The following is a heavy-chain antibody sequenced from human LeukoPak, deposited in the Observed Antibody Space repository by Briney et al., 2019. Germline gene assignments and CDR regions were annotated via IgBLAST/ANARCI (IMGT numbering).Heavy chain of an antibody. J-gene: IGHJ4*02. CDR1: GFTFSSYG. V-gene: IGHV3-30*02. CDR3: AKGRITIFGTVDY. D-gene: IGHD3-3*01. Sequence: GGSLRLSCAASGFTFSSYGMHWVRQAPGKGLEWVAFIRYDGSNKYHADSVKGRFTISRDNSKNTLYLQMNSLRAEDTAVYYCAKGRITIFGTVDYWGQGTLVTVSS. CDR2: IRYDGSNK.